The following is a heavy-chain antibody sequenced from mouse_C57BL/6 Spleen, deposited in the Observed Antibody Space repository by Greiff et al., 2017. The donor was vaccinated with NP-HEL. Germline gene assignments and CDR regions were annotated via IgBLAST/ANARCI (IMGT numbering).Heavy chain of an antibody. CDR3: ARNQLRLRYFDY. Sequence: VQLQQSGAELVKPGASVKMSCKASGYTFTSYWITWVKQRPGQGLEWIGDIYPGSGSTNYNEKFKSKATLTVDTSSSTAYMQLSSLTSEDSAVYYGARNQLRLRYFDYWGQGTTLTVSS. CDR1: GYTFTSYW. J-gene: IGHJ2*01. D-gene: IGHD3-2*02. CDR2: IYPGSGST. V-gene: IGHV1-55*01.